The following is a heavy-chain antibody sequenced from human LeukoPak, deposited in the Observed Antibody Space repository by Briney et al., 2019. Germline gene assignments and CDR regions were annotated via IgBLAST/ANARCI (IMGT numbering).Heavy chain of an antibody. CDR2: ISYDGSNK. CDR3: ARVGGDYDGCFDY. CDR1: GFTFSSYA. V-gene: IGHV3-30*04. Sequence: GGSLRLSCAASGFTFSSYAMHWVRQAPGKGLEWVAVISYDGSNKYYADSVKGRFTISRDNSKNTLYLQMNSLRAEDTAVYYCARVGGDYDGCFDYWGQGTLVTVSS. D-gene: IGHD4-17*01. J-gene: IGHJ4*02.